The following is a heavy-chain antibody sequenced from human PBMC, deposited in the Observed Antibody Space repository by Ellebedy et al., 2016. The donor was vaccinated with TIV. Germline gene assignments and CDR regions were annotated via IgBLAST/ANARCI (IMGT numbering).Heavy chain of an antibody. CDR2: VYHTGGT. CDR1: GGSITSYD. D-gene: IGHD3-10*01. V-gene: IGHV4-59*08. CDR3: ARRGSGSPESYYGMAV. J-gene: IGHJ6*02. Sequence: MPSETLSLTCSVSGGSITSYDWSWIRQPPGKGLEWVGYVYHTGGTNYSPSLKSRVSMSVDTSKNQFSLKLSSVTAADTAVYYCARRGSGSPESYYGMAVWGQGTTVTVSS.